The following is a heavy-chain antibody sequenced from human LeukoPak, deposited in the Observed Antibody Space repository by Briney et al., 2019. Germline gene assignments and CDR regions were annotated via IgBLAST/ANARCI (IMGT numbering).Heavy chain of an antibody. D-gene: IGHD3-22*01. CDR1: GFTFTSYS. J-gene: IGHJ4*02. Sequence: GGSLRLSCAASGFTFTSYSMSWVRQAPGKGPEWVSGTSDRGDYTYYADSVKGRFTISRDNSKNTLYLQMNSLRAEDTAVYYCAKGISYYFDSSAQRDRNYYFDYWGQGTLVTVSS. V-gene: IGHV3-23*01. CDR3: AKGISYYFDSSAQRDRNYYFDY. CDR2: TSDRGDYT.